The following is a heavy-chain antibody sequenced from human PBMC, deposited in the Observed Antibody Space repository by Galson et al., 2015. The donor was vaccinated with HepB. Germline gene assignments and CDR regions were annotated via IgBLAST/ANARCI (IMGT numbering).Heavy chain of an antibody. J-gene: IGHJ4*02. CDR2: IQSEEDGGTA. Sequence: SLRLSCAASEFIFNNAWMSWVRQAPGKGLEWVGRIQSEEDGGTAHYAEPVKGRFVISRDDSRDTLYLQMNRLQVEDTALYYCTTLVTYWGQGVRVTVSS. D-gene: IGHD6-6*01. CDR1: EFIFNNAW. V-gene: IGHV3-15*01. CDR3: TTLVTY.